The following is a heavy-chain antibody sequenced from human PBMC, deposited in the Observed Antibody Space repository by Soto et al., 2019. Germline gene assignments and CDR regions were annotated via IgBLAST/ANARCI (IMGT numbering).Heavy chain of an antibody. V-gene: IGHV4-30-4*01. CDR3: ARGPSGDKVHY. CDR2: KHYNGDT. CDR1: GASISSAAYY. D-gene: IGHD7-27*01. Sequence: TLSLTCSVSGASISSAAYYWSWIRQPPGMGLEWIGYKHYNGDTYSNPSLRSRVAISLDTSKNHFSLTLSSVTAADTAVYYCARGPSGDKVHYWGQGALVTAPQ. J-gene: IGHJ4*02.